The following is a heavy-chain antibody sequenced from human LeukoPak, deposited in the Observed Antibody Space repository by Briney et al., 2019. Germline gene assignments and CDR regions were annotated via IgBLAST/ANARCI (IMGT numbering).Heavy chain of an antibody. CDR2: IYAGDSDI. CDR3: ARLGVMVRGASDQITAFDI. CDR1: GYSFTSYY. J-gene: IGHJ3*02. Sequence: GESLKISCKGSGYSFTSYYIGWVRQLPGKGLEWMGIIYAGDSDIRYSPSFEGQVTISVDKSTTTAYLRWSSLKASDSAIYYCARLGVMVRGASDQITAFDIWGQGTLVTISS. V-gene: IGHV5-51*01. D-gene: IGHD3-10*01.